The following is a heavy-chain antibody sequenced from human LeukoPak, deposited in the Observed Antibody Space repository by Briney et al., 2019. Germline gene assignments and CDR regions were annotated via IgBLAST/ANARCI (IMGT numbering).Heavy chain of an antibody. V-gene: IGHV1-69*13. Sequence: SVKVSCKASVGTFSSYAISWVRQAPGQGLEWMGGIIPIFGTANYAQKFQGRVTITADESTSTAYMELSSLRSEDTAVYYCARDRGQLAPPYYYYYGMDVWGQGTTVTVSS. CDR1: VGTFSSYA. J-gene: IGHJ6*02. CDR2: IIPIFGTA. D-gene: IGHD6-6*01. CDR3: ARDRGQLAPPYYYYYGMDV.